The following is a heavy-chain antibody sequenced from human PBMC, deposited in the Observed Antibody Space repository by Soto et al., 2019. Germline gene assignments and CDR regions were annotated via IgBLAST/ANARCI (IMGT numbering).Heavy chain of an antibody. J-gene: IGHJ4*02. CDR2: ISSSSSYI. V-gene: IGHV3-21*01. D-gene: IGHD3-16*01. CDR1: GFTFSSYS. CDR3: ARGSVKHYAPLDY. Sequence: LRLSCAASGFTFSSYSMNWVRQAPGKGMEWVSSISSSSSYIYYADSVKGRFTISRDNAKNSLYLQMNGLRAEDTAVYYCARGSVKHYAPLDYWGQGTLVTVSS.